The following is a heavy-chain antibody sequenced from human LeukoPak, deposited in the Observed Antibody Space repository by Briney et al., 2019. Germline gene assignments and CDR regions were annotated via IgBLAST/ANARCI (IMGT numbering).Heavy chain of an antibody. CDR2: FDPEDGET. CDR1: GYTLTELS. V-gene: IGHV1-24*01. J-gene: IGHJ3*02. CDR3: ATEGAYDSSGLTLPDI. D-gene: IGHD3-22*01. Sequence: GASVKVSCKVSGYTLTELSMHWVRQAPGKGLEWMGGFDPEDGETIYAQKFQGRVTMTEDTSTDTAYMELSSLRSEDTAVYYCATEGAYDSSGLTLPDIWGQGTMVTVSS.